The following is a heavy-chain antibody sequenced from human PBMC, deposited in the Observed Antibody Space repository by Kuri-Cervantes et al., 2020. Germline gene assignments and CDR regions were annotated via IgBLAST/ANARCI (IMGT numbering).Heavy chain of an antibody. CDR1: GFTFSSYG. V-gene: IGHV3-30*03. D-gene: IGHD4-11*01. J-gene: IGHJ4*02. CDR2: ISYDGSNK. Sequence: GESLKISCAASGFTFSSYGMHWVRQAPGKGLEWVAVISYDGSNKYYADSVKGRFTTSRDNSKNTLYLQMNSLRAEDTAVYYCARDRRRGDYIYYFDYWGQGTLVTVSS. CDR3: ARDRRRGDYIYYFDY.